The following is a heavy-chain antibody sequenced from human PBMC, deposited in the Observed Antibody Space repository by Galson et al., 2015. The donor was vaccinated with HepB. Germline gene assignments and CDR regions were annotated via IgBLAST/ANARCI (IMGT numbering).Heavy chain of an antibody. CDR1: GFTFSDYY. Sequence: SLRLSCAASGFTFSDYYMSWIRQAPGKGLEWVSYISSSSSYTNYADSVKGRFTISRDNAKNSLYLQMNSLRAEDTAVYYCAKSVGSGSSIGAIYYFDYWGQGTLVTVSS. CDR3: AKSVGSGSSIGAIYYFDY. J-gene: IGHJ4*02. CDR2: ISSSSSYT. V-gene: IGHV3-11*03. D-gene: IGHD3-10*01.